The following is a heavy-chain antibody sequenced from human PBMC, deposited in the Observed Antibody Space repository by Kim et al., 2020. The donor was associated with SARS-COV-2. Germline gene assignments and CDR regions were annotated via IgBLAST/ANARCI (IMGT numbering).Heavy chain of an antibody. CDR1: GYTLTELS. J-gene: IGHJ5*02. D-gene: IGHD2-2*01. CDR3: ATDLYCSSTSCFNWFDP. CDR2: FDPEDGET. Sequence: ASVKVSCKVSGYTLTELSMHWVRQAPGKGLEWMGGFDPEDGETIYAQKFQGRVTMTEDTSTDTAYMELSSLRSEDTAVYYCATDLYCSSTSCFNWFDPWGQGTLVTVSS. V-gene: IGHV1-24*01.